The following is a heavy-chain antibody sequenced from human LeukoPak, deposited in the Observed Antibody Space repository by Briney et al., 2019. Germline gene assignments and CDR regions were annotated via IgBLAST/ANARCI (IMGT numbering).Heavy chain of an antibody. D-gene: IGHD6-6*01. CDR1: GFTFSSYA. V-gene: IGHV3-30-3*01. CDR2: ISYDGSNK. Sequence: PGGSLRLSCAASGFTFSSYAMHWVRQAPGKGLEWVAVISYDGSNKYYADSVKGRFTISRDNSKNTLYLQMNSLRAEDTAVYYCARDAEVAARQFDPWGQGTLVTVSS. J-gene: IGHJ5*02. CDR3: ARDAEVAARQFDP.